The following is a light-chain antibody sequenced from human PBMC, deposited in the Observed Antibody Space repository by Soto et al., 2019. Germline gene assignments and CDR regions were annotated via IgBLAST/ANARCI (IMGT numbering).Light chain of an antibody. CDR1: QSVYSN. CDR2: AAS. Sequence: IVMTQSPATLSVSPGEGATLSCRASQSVYSNLAWYQQKPGQAPRLLIYAASTRASGIPARFSGGGSGTEFTLTISSLQSEDFAVYYCQQYNNWLPYTFGQGTKLEIK. J-gene: IGKJ2*01. V-gene: IGKV3-15*01. CDR3: QQYNNWLPYT.